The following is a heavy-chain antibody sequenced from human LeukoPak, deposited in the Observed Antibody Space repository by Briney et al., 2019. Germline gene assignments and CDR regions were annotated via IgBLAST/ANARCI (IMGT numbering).Heavy chain of an antibody. V-gene: IGHV3-30*02. CDR2: IRYDGSNK. CDR1: GFTFSSYG. Sequence: GGSLRLSCAASGFTFSSYGMHWVRQAPGKGLEWVAFIRYDGSNKYYADSVKGRFTISRDNSKNTLYLQMNSLRAEDTAVYYCAKDLRDSSGYYVEYRDYFDYWGQGTLVTISS. CDR3: AKDLRDSSGYYVEYRDYFDY. D-gene: IGHD3-22*01. J-gene: IGHJ4*02.